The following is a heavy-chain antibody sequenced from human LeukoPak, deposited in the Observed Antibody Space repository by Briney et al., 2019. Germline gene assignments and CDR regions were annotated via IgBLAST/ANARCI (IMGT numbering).Heavy chain of an antibody. J-gene: IGHJ5*02. CDR3: ARVPRRGDQFDP. V-gene: IGHV1-8*01. Sequence: RASVKVSCKASGYTFTSYDINWVRQATGQGLEWMGWMNPQSGDTDYAQKFQGRVTMTRSPSITTAYMELTSLTYEDTAVYYCARVPRRGDQFDPWGQGTLVTVSS. CDR1: GYTFTSYD. CDR2: MNPQSGDT. D-gene: IGHD3-10*01.